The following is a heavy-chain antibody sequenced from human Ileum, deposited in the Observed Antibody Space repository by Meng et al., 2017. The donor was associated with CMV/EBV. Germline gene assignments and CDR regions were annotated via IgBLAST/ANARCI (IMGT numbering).Heavy chain of an antibody. Sequence: PGGSLSLSLSAPGFSFSSHAMSWARQAPGKGLEWVSTISGSGGSTYYADSLKGRFTISRDNSKNTLYLQMNRLTAEDTALYYCDGSDFWGQGTLVTVSS. D-gene: IGHD6-25*01. CDR3: DGSDF. CDR2: ISGSGGST. J-gene: IGHJ4*02. CDR1: GFSFSSHA. V-gene: IGHV3-23*01.